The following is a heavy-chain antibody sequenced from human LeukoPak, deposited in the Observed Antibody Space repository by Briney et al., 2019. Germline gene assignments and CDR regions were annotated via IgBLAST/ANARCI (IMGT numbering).Heavy chain of an antibody. CDR3: AHTPYSSSHNNWFDP. D-gene: IGHD6-6*01. J-gene: IGHJ5*02. CDR2: IYWNDDK. Sequence: SGPTLLKPTQTLTLTCTFSGFSLRTRGVGVGWIRQPPGKALEWLALIYWNDDKRYSPSLKSRLTITKDTSKNQVVLTMTNMDPVDTATYYCAHTPYSSSHNNWFDPWGQGTLVTVSS. V-gene: IGHV2-5*01. CDR1: GFSLRTRGVG.